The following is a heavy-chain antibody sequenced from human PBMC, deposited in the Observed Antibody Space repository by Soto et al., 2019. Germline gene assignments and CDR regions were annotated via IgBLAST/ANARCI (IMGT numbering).Heavy chain of an antibody. CDR2: ISYDGSNK. D-gene: IGHD6-13*01. V-gene: IGHV3-30*18. CDR1: GFTFRSYG. CDR3: AKDYSSSWHYYYGMDV. Sequence: QVQLVESGGGVVQPGRSLRLSCAAYGFTFRSYGMNWFRQAPGKGLAGVAVISYDGSNKYYADSVKGRFPISRDSSKNMLYLKMNSMRSEDTAVYYCAKDYSSSWHYYYGMDVWGHETTVTVFS. J-gene: IGHJ6*02.